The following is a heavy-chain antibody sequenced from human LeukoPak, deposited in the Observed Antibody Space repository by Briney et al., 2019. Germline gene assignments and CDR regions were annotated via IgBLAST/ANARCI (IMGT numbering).Heavy chain of an antibody. Sequence: SGGSLRLSCAASGFTFSSYAMNWVRQAPGKGLEWVSAISGSGGNTYYADSVKGRFTISRDNSNNTLYLQMNSPRAEDTAVYYCAKDSSSWYFDYWGQGTLVTVSS. CDR3: AKDSSSWYFDY. D-gene: IGHD6-13*01. CDR2: ISGSGGNT. CDR1: GFTFSSYA. J-gene: IGHJ4*02. V-gene: IGHV3-23*01.